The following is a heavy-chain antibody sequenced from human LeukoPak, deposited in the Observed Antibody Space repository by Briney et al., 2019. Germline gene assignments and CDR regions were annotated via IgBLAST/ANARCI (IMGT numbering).Heavy chain of an antibody. Sequence: ASVQVFFKASGYTFTSYYVHWVRPAPGQGGEWMGWINPNSGGTNYSQRFQGRVTMTRDTSISTAYMELSRLRSDDTAVYYCARDGETVAFDYWGQGTLVTVSS. CDR2: INPNSGGT. J-gene: IGHJ4*02. CDR3: ARDGETVAFDY. V-gene: IGHV1-2*02. CDR1: GYTFTSYY. D-gene: IGHD4-23*01.